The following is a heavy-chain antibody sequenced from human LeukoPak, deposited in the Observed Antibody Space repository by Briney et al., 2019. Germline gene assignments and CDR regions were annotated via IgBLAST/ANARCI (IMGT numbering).Heavy chain of an antibody. CDR3: AREAQKILAATVQNWFDP. CDR2: IKQGGSEK. Sequence: GGSLTLSCLASGFTFSSYWMSWVRQPAGKGLEWVANIKQGGSEKYYVDPVKDRFTISRDNAKNSVYLQMNRLRAEDTAVYYCAREAQKILAATVQNWFDPWGQGTLVTVSS. V-gene: IGHV3-7*01. J-gene: IGHJ5*02. D-gene: IGHD2-15*01. CDR1: GFTFSSYW.